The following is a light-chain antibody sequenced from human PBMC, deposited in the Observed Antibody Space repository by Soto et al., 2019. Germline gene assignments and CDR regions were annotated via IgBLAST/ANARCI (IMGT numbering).Light chain of an antibody. V-gene: IGKV3-20*01. J-gene: IGKJ4*01. CDR2: GAS. CDR3: QQYVGSSPLT. CDR1: QSLSRSY. Sequence: EIVLTQSPGTLSLSPGERATLSCRASQSLSRSYLGWYQQKPGQAPRLLIYGASIRATGIPERFSGSGSGTDFTLTISRLEPEDFAVYYCQQYVGSSPLTFGGGTKVEI.